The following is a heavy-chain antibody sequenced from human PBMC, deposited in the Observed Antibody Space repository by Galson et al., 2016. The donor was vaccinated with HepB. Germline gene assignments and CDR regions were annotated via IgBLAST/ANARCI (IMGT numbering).Heavy chain of an antibody. CDR1: GFTVSTNY. J-gene: IGHJ4*02. V-gene: IGHV3-53*01. CDR3: ARDQNL. CDR2: TYSGDST. Sequence: SLRLSCAASGFTVSTNYMSWVRQAPGKGLEWVSVTYSGDSTYYADSVKGRFTVSSDNSKNTLYLQMNSLRAEDTAVYYCARDQNLWGQGTLVTVSS.